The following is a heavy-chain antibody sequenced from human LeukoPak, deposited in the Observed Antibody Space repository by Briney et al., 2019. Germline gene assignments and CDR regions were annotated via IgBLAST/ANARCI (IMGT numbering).Heavy chain of an antibody. J-gene: IGHJ4*02. D-gene: IGHD6-19*01. Sequence: GASVKVSCKASGYTFTSYYMHWVRQAPGQGLEWMGIINPSGGSTIYAQKFQGRVTMTRDTSTSTVYMELSSLRSEDTAVYYCASSVSGWGYFDYWGQGTLVTVSS. CDR2: INPSGGST. V-gene: IGHV1-46*01. CDR3: ASSVSGWGYFDY. CDR1: GYTFTSYY.